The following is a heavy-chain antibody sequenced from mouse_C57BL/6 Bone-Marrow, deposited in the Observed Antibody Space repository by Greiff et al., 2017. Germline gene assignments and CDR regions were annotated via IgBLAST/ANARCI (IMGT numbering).Heavy chain of an antibody. CDR3: AIHAVTTEFAY. J-gene: IGHJ3*01. V-gene: IGHV5-2*01. CDR2: INSDGGST. D-gene: IGHD2-2*01. CDR1: EYEFPSHD. Sequence: DVQLQESGGGLVQPGESLKLSCESNEYEFPSHDMSWVRQTPEKRLELVAAINSDGGSTYSPATMGRRFIISRDNTKKTLYLQLSSLRSEYTAFYYCAIHAVTTEFAYWGQGTLVTVAA.